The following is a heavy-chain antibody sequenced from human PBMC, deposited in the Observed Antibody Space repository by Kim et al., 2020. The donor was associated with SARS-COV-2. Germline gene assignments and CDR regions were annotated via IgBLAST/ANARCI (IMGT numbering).Heavy chain of an antibody. CDR2: IYHTGDT. Sequence: LSLTCSVSGYSIRTHHYSALTRPPPPPGLEWIGSIYHTGDTFYHSSLTSRLPMCVDPSQNQFSLRLSSVTAADTAVYYCARHNFMDVWGQGTTVTVSS. J-gene: IGHJ6*02. V-gene: IGHV4-38-2*02. CDR1: GYSIRTHHY. CDR3: ARHNFMDV.